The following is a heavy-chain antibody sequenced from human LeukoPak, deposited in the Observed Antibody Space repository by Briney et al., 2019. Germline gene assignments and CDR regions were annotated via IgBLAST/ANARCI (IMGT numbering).Heavy chain of an antibody. CDR2: IYYTGST. CDR1: GGSISSYY. V-gene: IGHV4-59*01. CDR3: ARDQRSGDYWFDP. D-gene: IGHD4-17*01. J-gene: IGHJ5*02. Sequence: PSETLSLTCTVSGGSISSYYWSWIRQPPGKGQEWIGYIYYTGSTNYNPSLKSRVTISVDTSKNQFSLKLSSVTAADTAVYYCARDQRSGDYWFDPWGQGTLVTVSS.